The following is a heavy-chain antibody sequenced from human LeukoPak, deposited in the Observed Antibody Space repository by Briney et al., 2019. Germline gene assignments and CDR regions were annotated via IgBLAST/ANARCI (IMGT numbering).Heavy chain of an antibody. CDR3: AKDGYYGSSGSRYFDL. D-gene: IGHD3-22*01. V-gene: IGHV3-30-3*01. J-gene: IGHJ2*01. Sequence: PGGSLRLSCAASGFTFSSYAMHWVRQAPGKGLEWVAVISYDGSNKYYADSVKGRFTISRDNAKNSLYLQMNSLRAEDTALYYCAKDGYYGSSGSRYFDLWGRGTLVTVSS. CDR1: GFTFSSYA. CDR2: ISYDGSNK.